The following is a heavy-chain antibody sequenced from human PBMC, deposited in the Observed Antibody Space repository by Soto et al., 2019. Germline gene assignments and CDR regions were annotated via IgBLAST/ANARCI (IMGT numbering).Heavy chain of an antibody. V-gene: IGHV3-7*03. CDR2: IKFDGSEK. CDR3: VKDGGYCSSATCYSPRNHYFDS. Sequence: PGGSLRLSCVASGFSFSDYWMSWVRQAPGKGPEWVANIKFDGSEKQYVDSVRGRFSISRDNFRNSLFLQMNSLRARDTAIYYCVKDGGYCSSATCYSPRNHYFDSWGQGTLVTVSS. CDR1: GFSFSDYW. J-gene: IGHJ4*02. D-gene: IGHD2-2*01.